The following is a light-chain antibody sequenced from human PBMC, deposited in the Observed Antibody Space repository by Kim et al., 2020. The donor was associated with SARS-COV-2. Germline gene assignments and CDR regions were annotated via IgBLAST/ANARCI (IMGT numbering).Light chain of an antibody. J-gene: IGLJ3*02. Sequence: VTLSCPARRPNHGAGNHAHWYQQRPGTAPKLLIYGNSNRPSGVPDRFSGSKSGTSASLAITGLQAEDEADYYCQSYDSSLSGWVFGGGTQLTVL. V-gene: IGLV1-40*01. CDR2: GNS. CDR1: RPNHGAGNH. CDR3: QSYDSSLSGWV.